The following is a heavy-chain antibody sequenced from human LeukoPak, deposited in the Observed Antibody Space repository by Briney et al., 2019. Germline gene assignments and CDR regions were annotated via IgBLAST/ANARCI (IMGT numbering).Heavy chain of an antibody. CDR1: GGTFSSYA. Sequence: VASVKVSCKASGGTFSSYAISWVRQAPGQGLEWMGWISAYNGNTNYAQKLQGRVTMTTDTSTSTAYMELRSLRSDDTAVYYCASFKNWAEFDYWGQGTLVTVSS. CDR3: ASFKNWAEFDY. V-gene: IGHV1-18*01. D-gene: IGHD7-27*01. CDR2: ISAYNGNT. J-gene: IGHJ4*02.